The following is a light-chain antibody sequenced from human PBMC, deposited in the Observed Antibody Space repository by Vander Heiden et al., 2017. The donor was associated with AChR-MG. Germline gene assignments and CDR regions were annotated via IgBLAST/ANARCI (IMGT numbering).Light chain of an antibody. V-gene: IGLV2-14*01. CDR2: DVI. CDR3: SSYTSSSRV. Sequence: SALTQPASAAGSPGQAISITCTGTSSDVGGYNDVSGYQQHPGEARILMIYDVIKRPTGVSNRFSCSKSGNTASLTISGLQAEDEADYYCSSYTSSSRVFGGGTKLTVL. CDR1: SSDVGGYND. J-gene: IGLJ3*02.